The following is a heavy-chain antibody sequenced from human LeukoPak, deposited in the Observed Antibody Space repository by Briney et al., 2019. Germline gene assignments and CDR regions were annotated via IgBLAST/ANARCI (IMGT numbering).Heavy chain of an antibody. V-gene: IGHV4-34*01. CDR1: GGSFSGYY. CDR2: INHSGST. D-gene: IGHD2-15*01. CDR3: ARLGYCSGGSCYYYYYMDV. Sequence: SETLSLTCAVYGGSFSGYYWSWIRQPPGKGLEWIGEINHSGSTNYNPSLKSRVTISVDTSENQFSLKLSSVTAADTAAYYCARLGYCSGGSCYYYYYMDVWGKGTTVTVSS. J-gene: IGHJ6*03.